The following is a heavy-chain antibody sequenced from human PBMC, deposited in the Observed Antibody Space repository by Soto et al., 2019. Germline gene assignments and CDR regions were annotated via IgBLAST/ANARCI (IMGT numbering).Heavy chain of an antibody. CDR2: VYYSGST. CDR3: ARGNYWKGSTGHL. J-gene: IGHJ3*01. V-gene: IGHV4-59*01. Sequence: QVQLQESGPGLVKPLETVSLTCTVSGGSLIDDYWNWIREPPGKGVEWIGYVYYSGSTNYYPSLKSRVTISVDWSKNQFTLKLSSITAEDTAVYYCARGNYWKGSTGHLWRHGTVVSVSS. CDR1: GGSLIDDY. D-gene: IGHD3-10*01.